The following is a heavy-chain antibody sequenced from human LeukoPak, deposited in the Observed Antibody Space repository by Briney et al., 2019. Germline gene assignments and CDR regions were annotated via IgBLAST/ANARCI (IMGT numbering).Heavy chain of an antibody. V-gene: IGHV1-24*01. CDR3: ATVSGSYSRFDY. J-gene: IGHJ4*02. Sequence: ASVKVSCKVSGYTLTELPMHWVRQAPGKGLEWMGGFDPEDGETIYAQKFQGRVTMTEDTSTDTAYMELSSLRSEDTAVYYCATVSGSYSRFDYWGQGTLVTVSS. CDR1: GYTLTELP. CDR2: FDPEDGET. D-gene: IGHD1-26*01.